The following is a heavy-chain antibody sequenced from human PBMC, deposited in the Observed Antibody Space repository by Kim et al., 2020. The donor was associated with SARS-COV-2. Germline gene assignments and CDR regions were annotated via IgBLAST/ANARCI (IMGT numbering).Heavy chain of an antibody. CDR3: ARVLTSGWSYFDY. Sequence: YPAPAKGQLTIARANARASVYLQMSSLRAEDTAVYYCARVLTSGWSYFDYWGQGTLVTVSS. D-gene: IGHD6-19*01. V-gene: IGHV3-11*01. J-gene: IGHJ4*02.